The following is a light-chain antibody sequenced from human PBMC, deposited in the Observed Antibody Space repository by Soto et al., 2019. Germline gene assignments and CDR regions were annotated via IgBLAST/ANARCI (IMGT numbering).Light chain of an antibody. J-gene: IGLJ2*01. V-gene: IGLV2-14*01. CDR2: EVS. CDR3: SSYTSSSTVV. CDR1: SSDVGGYNY. Sequence: QSALTQPASVSGSPGQSITISCTGTSSDVGGYNYVSWYQQHPGKAPKLMIYEVSNRPSGVSNRFSGSKSGNTASLTISGLKAKDEADYYSSSYTSSSTVVFGGGTKLTVL.